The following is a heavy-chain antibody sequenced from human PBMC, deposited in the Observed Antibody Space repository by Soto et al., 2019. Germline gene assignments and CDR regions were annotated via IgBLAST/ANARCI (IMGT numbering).Heavy chain of an antibody. V-gene: IGHV3-23*01. CDR2: ISGSGGST. D-gene: IGHD2-21*02. CDR1: GFTFSSYA. J-gene: IGHJ1*01. Sequence: QPGGSLRLSCAASGFTFSSYAMSWVRQAPGKGLEWVSAISGSGGSTYYADSVKGRFTISRDNSKNTLYLQMNSLRAEDTAVYYCAKKPYCGGDCYLSYFQHWGQGTLVTVSS. CDR3: AKKPYCGGDCYLSYFQH.